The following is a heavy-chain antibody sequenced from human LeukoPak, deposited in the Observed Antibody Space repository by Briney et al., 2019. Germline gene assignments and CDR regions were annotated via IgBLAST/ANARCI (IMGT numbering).Heavy chain of an antibody. Sequence: GASVKVSCKASGYTFTSYYMHWVRQAPGQGLEWMGIINPSGGSTSYAQKFQGRVTMTRDTSTSTVYMELSSLRSEDTAVYYCARPSELLWFGELGDALDIWGQGTMVTVSS. D-gene: IGHD3-10*01. J-gene: IGHJ3*02. CDR3: ARPSELLWFGELGDALDI. CDR2: INPSGGST. V-gene: IGHV1-46*01. CDR1: GYTFTSYY.